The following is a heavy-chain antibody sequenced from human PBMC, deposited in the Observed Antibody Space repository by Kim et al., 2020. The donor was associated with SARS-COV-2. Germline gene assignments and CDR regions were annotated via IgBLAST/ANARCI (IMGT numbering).Heavy chain of an antibody. CDR3: SRNLVVSAATGYYYYYGMDV. D-gene: IGHD2-2*01. J-gene: IGHJ6*02. V-gene: IGHV1-46*01. CDR2: INPSGGST. Sequence: ASVKVSCKASGYTFTSYYMHWVRQAPGQGLEWMGIINPSGGSTSYAQTFQGRVTMTRDTSTSPVSMELSSLRSEDTAVYYCSRNLVVSAATGYYYYYGMDVWGQGTTVTVSS. CDR1: GYTFTSYY.